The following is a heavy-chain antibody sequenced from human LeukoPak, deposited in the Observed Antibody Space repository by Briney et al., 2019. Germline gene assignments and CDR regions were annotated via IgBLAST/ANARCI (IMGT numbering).Heavy chain of an antibody. CDR3: AREFFDREGGTTVLDY. D-gene: IGHD1-26*01. CDR1: GFTFTNHW. J-gene: IGHJ4*02. Sequence: GGSLRLSCAASGFTFTNHWMHWVRQAPGKGLVWVSRINIDGTTTNYADSVKGRFTISRDNAKNTLYLQMNSLRAEDTAVYYCAREFFDREGGTTVLDYWGQGTLVTVSS. V-gene: IGHV3-74*01. CDR2: INIDGTTT.